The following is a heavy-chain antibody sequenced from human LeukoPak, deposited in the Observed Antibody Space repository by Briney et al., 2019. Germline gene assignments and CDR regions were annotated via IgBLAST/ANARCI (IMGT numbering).Heavy chain of an antibody. CDR1: GYTFTGYY. CDR2: INPNSGGT. D-gene: IGHD2-2*01. CDR3: ARRGGDVVPAATTFDY. J-gene: IGHJ4*02. V-gene: IGHV1-2*02. Sequence: ASVKVSCKASGYTFTGYYMHWVRQAPGQGLGWMGWINPNSGGTNYAQKFQGRVTMTRDTSISTAYMELSRLRSDDTAVYYCARRGGDVVPAATTFDYWGQGTLVTVSS.